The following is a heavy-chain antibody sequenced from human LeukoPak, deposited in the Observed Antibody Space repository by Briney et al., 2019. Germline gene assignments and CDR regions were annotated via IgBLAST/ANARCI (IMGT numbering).Heavy chain of an antibody. J-gene: IGHJ6*03. Sequence: SETLSLTCAVYGGSFSGYYWSWIRQPPGKGLEWIGEINHSGSTNYNPSLKSRVTISVDTSKNQFSLKLSSVTAADTAVYYCARGISWSGYYTNYYYYMDVWGKGTTVTVSS. D-gene: IGHD3-3*01. CDR1: GGSFSGYY. CDR3: ARGISWSGYYTNYYYYMDV. CDR2: INHSGST. V-gene: IGHV4-34*01.